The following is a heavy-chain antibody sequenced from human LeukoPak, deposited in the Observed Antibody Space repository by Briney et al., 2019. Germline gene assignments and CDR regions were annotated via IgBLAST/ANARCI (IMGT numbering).Heavy chain of an antibody. CDR1: GYTFTGYY. Sequence: ASVTVSCKASGYTFTGYYMHWVRQAPGQGLEWMGWINPNSGGTNYAQKFQGRVTMTRDTSISTAYMELSRLRSDDTAVYYCARDSPHYDILTGYYGNWFDPWGQGTLVTVSS. J-gene: IGHJ5*02. D-gene: IGHD3-9*01. CDR3: ARDSPHYDILTGYYGNWFDP. V-gene: IGHV1-2*02. CDR2: INPNSGGT.